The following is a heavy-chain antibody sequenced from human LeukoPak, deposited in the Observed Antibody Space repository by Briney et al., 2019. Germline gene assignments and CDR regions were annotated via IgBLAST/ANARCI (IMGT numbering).Heavy chain of an antibody. V-gene: IGHV3-21*01. Sequence: GGSLRLSCAASGLTFSSYSMNWVRQAPGKWLEWVSSISSSSSYIYYADSVKGRFTISRDNAKNSLFLQMNSLRGDDTAVYYCARDRYNYGAHDAFDIWGQGTMVTVSS. D-gene: IGHD1-1*01. CDR1: GLTFSSYS. CDR2: ISSSSSYI. CDR3: ARDRYNYGAHDAFDI. J-gene: IGHJ3*02.